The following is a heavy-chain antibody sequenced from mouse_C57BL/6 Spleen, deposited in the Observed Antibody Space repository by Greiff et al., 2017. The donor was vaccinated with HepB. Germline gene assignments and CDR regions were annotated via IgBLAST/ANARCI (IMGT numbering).Heavy chain of an antibody. CDR3: ARMNYDYDWYFDV. D-gene: IGHD2-4*01. V-gene: IGHV8-8*01. CDR1: GFSLSTFGMG. CDR2: IWWDDDK. J-gene: IGHJ1*03. Sequence: QVQLKESGPGILQPSQTLSLTCSFSGFSLSTFGMGVGWIRQPSGKGLEWLAHIWWDDDKYYNPALKSRLTISKDTSKNQVFLKIANVDTADTATYYCARMNYDYDWYFDVWGTGTTVTVSS.